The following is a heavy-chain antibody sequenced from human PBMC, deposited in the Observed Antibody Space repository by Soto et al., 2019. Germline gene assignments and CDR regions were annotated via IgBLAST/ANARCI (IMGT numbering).Heavy chain of an antibody. J-gene: IGHJ6*02. Sequence: LSLTCAASGFTFSSYGMHWVRQAPGKGLEWVAVISYDGSNKYYADSVKGRFTISRDNSKNTLYLQMNSLRAEDTAVYYCAKADGIVVVPAATPPDYQYGMDVWGQGTTVTVSS. V-gene: IGHV3-30*18. CDR2: ISYDGSNK. CDR3: AKADGIVVVPAATPPDYQYGMDV. D-gene: IGHD2-2*01. CDR1: GFTFSSYG.